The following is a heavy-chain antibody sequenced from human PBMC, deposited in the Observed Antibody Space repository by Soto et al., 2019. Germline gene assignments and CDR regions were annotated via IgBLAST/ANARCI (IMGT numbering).Heavy chain of an antibody. CDR3: TTAPGIAAAGLHYYYGMDV. CDR1: GFTFSNAW. J-gene: IGHJ6*02. V-gene: IGHV3-15*01. Sequence: GGSLRLSCAASGFTFSNAWMSWVRQAPGKGLEWVGRIKSKTDGGTTDYAAPVKGRFTISRDDSKNTLYLQMNSLKTEDTAVYYCTTAPGIAAAGLHYYYGMDVWGQGTTVTVSS. CDR2: IKSKTDGGTT. D-gene: IGHD6-13*01.